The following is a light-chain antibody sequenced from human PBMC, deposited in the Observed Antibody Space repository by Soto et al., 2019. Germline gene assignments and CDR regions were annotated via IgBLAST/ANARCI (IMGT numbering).Light chain of an antibody. CDR2: EVF. V-gene: IGLV2-8*01. CDR1: SSDIGGYNY. Sequence: QSALTQPPSASGSPGQSVTIPCTGTSSDIGGYNYVSWYQHHPGKAPRLLIYEVFKRPSGVPNRFSGSKSGNRASLTVSGLQADDEADYYCTSYAGYNNFVFGTGTKLTVL. J-gene: IGLJ1*01. CDR3: TSYAGYNNFV.